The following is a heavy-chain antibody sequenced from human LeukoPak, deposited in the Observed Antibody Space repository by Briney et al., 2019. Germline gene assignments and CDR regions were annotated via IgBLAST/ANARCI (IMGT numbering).Heavy chain of an antibody. V-gene: IGHV3-23*01. D-gene: IGHD3-22*01. CDR3: AKARLVITTSAFDY. CDR1: GFTFSNYA. J-gene: IGHJ4*02. Sequence: PGGSLRLSCAASGFTFSNYAMSWVRQAPGKGLEWVSTITGSGGSTYYADSVRGRFTISRDNSKNTLYLQINSLRAEDTAVYYCAKARLVITTSAFDYWGQGTLVTVSS. CDR2: ITGSGGST.